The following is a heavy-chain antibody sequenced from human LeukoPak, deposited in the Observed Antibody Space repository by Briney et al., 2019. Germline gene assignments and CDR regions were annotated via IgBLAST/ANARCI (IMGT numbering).Heavy chain of an antibody. J-gene: IGHJ4*02. CDR3: ARDLTSYGSGSYYNEDY. CDR2: ISGSGGTT. D-gene: IGHD3-10*01. CDR1: GFTFISYA. V-gene: IGHV3-23*01. Sequence: GGSLRLSCAASGFTFISYAMSWVRQAPGKGLEWVSAISGSGGTTYYADSVKGRFTISRDNSRNTLYLQMISLRADDTAVDYCARDLTSYGSGSYYNEDYWGQGTLVAVSS.